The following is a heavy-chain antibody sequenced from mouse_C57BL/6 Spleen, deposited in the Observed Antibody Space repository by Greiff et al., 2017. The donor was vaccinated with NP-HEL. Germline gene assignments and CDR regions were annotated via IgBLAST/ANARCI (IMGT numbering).Heavy chain of an antibody. D-gene: IGHD2-3*01. CDR3: ARYGYYSYAMDY. V-gene: IGHV5-6*01. Sequence: EVKLMESGGDLVKPGGSLKLSCAASGFTFSSYGMSWVRQTPDKRLEWVATISSGGSYTYYPDSVKGRFTISRDNAKNTLYLQMSSLKSEDTAMYYCARYGYYSYAMDYWGQGTSVTVSS. J-gene: IGHJ4*01. CDR1: GFTFSSYG. CDR2: ISSGGSYT.